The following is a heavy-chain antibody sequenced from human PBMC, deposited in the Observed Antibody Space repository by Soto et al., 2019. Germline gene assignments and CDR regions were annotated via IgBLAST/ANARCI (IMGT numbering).Heavy chain of an antibody. CDR1: GGTFSTYA. CDR3: AGGVGAYYFDY. CDR2: IIPIFGTT. D-gene: IGHD1-26*01. V-gene: IGHV1-69*01. J-gene: IGHJ4*02. Sequence: QVQLVQSGAEVKKPGSSVKVSCKASGGTFSTYAITWVRQAPGQGLEWLGGIIPIFGTTDYARKFQGRVTITAAESTSTVFIELSSLTSEDTAVYYCAGGVGAYYFDYWGKGTLVTVS.